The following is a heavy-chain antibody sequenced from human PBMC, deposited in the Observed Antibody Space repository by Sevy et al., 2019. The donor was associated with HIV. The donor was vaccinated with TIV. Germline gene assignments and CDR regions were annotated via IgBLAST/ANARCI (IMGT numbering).Heavy chain of an antibody. D-gene: IGHD3-10*01. CDR1: GFTFSSYA. Sequence: GGSLRLSCAASGFTFSSYAMHWVRQAPGKGLEGVAVISYDGSNKYYADSVKGRFTISSDNSKITRYLQMNSLRAEDTAVYYCARARFGELLSDDAFDIWGQGTMVTVSS. V-gene: IGHV3-30-3*01. J-gene: IGHJ3*02. CDR2: ISYDGSNK. CDR3: ARARFGELLSDDAFDI.